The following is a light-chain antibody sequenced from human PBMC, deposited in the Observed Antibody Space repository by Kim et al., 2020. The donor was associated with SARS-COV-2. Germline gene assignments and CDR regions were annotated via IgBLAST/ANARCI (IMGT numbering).Light chain of an antibody. Sequence: DIQMTQSPSTLSAFVGDRVTITCRASQSINSWLAWYQQKPGKAPKVLIYKASSLETGVPSRFSGSGSGTEFTLTISSLQPDDFATYYCQHYNSYWTFGQGTKVDIK. CDR3: QHYNSYWT. CDR2: KAS. V-gene: IGKV1-5*03. CDR1: QSINSW. J-gene: IGKJ1*01.